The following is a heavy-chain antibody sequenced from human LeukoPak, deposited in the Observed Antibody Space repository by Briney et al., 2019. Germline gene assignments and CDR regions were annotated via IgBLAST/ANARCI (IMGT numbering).Heavy chain of an antibody. CDR1: GYTFTSYA. Sequence: ASVKVSCKASGYTFTSYAMHWVRQAPGQRLEWMGWINAGNGNTKYSQEFQGRVTITRDTSASTAYMELSSLRSEDMAVYYCARGGIAAAGTPLLDYWGQGTLVTVSS. J-gene: IGHJ4*02. V-gene: IGHV1-3*03. D-gene: IGHD6-13*01. CDR3: ARGGIAAAGTPLLDY. CDR2: INAGNGNT.